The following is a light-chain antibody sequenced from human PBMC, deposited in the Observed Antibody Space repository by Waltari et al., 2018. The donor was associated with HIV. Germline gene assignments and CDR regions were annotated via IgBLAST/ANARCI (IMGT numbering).Light chain of an antibody. CDR1: QDISRY. CDR3: QQLNSYPS. CDR2: AAS. V-gene: IGKV1-9*01. J-gene: IGKJ4*01. Sequence: DIPLTQSPSFLSTSVGDTVTITCRASQDISRYLACYQKKPGKAPNLLIYAASTFHSGVPSRFSGSGSGTEFTLTISSLQPEDFATYYCQQLNSYPSFGGGTKVE.